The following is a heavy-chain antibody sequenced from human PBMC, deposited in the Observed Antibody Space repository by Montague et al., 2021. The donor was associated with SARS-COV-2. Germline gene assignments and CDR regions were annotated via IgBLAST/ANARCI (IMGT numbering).Heavy chain of an antibody. CDR1: GGSVSSGDYS. CDR2: IYQSGSA. V-gene: IGHV4-30-2*06. J-gene: IGHJ6*02. D-gene: IGHD3-10*01. Sequence: TLSLTCVVSGGSVSSGDYSWSWIRQSPGKDLEWIGYIYQSGSAYYNPSLKSRVTISIDKSNNQFSLNLRSVTAADTGLYYCATGTRMYGMDFWGQGTTVTVSS. CDR3: ATGTRMYGMDF.